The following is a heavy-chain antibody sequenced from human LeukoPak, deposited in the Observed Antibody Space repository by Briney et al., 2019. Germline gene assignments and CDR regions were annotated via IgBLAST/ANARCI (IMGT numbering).Heavy chain of an antibody. V-gene: IGHV3-33*01. J-gene: IGHJ6*02. CDR2: IWYDGSNK. CDR1: GFTFSSYG. CDR3: ARTRLRWSPYGMDV. Sequence: GRSLRLSCAASGFTFSSYGMHWVRQAPGKGLEWVAVIWYDGSNKYYADSVKGRFTISRDNSKNTLYLQMNSLRAEDTAVYYCARTRLRWSPYGMDVWGQGTTDTVSS. D-gene: IGHD4-23*01.